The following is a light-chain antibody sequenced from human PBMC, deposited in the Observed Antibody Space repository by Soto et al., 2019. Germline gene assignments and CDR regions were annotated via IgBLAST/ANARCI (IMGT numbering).Light chain of an antibody. CDR3: QQYAASPFT. J-gene: IGKJ3*01. CDR2: GAS. CDR1: RDVYINA. V-gene: IGKV3-20*01. Sequence: VVLTQSPATLSLSPGEPATLSCRASRDVYINALAWYQQKPGRTPTLLIYGASTRATGIPDRFSATGSGTEFSLTISSVEPEDFAVYYCQQYAASPFTFGPGNRVEI.